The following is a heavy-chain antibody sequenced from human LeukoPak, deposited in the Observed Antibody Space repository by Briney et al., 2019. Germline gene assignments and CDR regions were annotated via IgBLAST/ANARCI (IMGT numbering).Heavy chain of an antibody. CDR2: INPNSGGT. Sequence: ASVKVSCKASGYTFTGYYMHWVRQAPGQGLEWMGWINPNSGGTNYAQKFQGRVTMTRDTSISTAYMGLSRLRSDDTAVYYCARDRGGSYQSKGMDVWGQGTTVTVSS. J-gene: IGHJ6*02. D-gene: IGHD1-26*01. CDR1: GYTFTGYY. CDR3: ARDRGGSYQSKGMDV. V-gene: IGHV1-2*02.